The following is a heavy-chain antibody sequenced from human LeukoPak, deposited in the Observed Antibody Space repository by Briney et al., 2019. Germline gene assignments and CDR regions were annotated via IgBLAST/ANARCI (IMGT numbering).Heavy chain of an antibody. Sequence: GGSLRLSCVASGFTFSDSAMDWVRQSSGKGLEWIGRMDKETNLYATALAASVKGRFTVSRDDSKNTTYLHMNRLKTEDTALYYCTRDSGTYHWFDPWGQGTLVTVSS. D-gene: IGHD1-26*01. CDR1: GFTFSDSA. CDR3: TRDSGTYHWFDP. CDR2: MDKETNLYAT. V-gene: IGHV3-73*01. J-gene: IGHJ5*02.